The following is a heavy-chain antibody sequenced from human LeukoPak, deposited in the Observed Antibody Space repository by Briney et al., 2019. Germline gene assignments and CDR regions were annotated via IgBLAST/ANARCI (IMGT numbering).Heavy chain of an antibody. CDR2: IKQDGSEE. V-gene: IGHV3-7*01. J-gene: IGHJ5*02. D-gene: IGHD5-12*01. Sequence: GGSLRLSCAASGFTFSSDWMSWVRQAPGKGLEWVANIKQDGSEEYYVDSVKGRFTISRDNAKNSLYLQMNSLRAGDTAVYYCARVWLRRWFDPWGQGTLVTVSS. CDR3: ARVWLRRWFDP. CDR1: GFTFSSDW.